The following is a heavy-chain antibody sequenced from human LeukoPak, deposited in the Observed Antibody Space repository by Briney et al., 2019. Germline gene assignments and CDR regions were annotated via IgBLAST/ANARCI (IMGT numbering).Heavy chain of an antibody. J-gene: IGHJ5*02. CDR2: FDPEDGET. CDR3: ARDQSGEWELLSGWWFDP. D-gene: IGHD1-26*01. CDR1: GYTLTELS. V-gene: IGHV1-24*01. Sequence: ASVKVSCKVSGYTLTELSMHWVRQAPGKGLEWMGGFDPEDGETIYAQKFQGRVTVTRDMSTSTVYMELSNLRSEDTAVYYCARDQSGEWELLSGWWFDPWGQGTLVTVSS.